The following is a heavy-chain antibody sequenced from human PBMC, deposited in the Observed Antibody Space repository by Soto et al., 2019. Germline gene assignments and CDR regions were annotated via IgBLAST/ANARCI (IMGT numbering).Heavy chain of an antibody. CDR3: ATGAYCSGGSCSDYYYYYYGMDL. J-gene: IGHJ6*02. D-gene: IGHD2-15*01. CDR1: GFTFRSSA. V-gene: IGHV1-58*01. CDR2: LVVGTGNT. Sequence: SVKVSCKTSGFTFRSSAVQWVRQARGQRLEWIGWLVVGTGNTNYAQKFQQRVTISSDRSTNTVSMELSSLTSEDTAAYYCATGAYCSGGSCSDYYYYYYGMDLWGQGTTVTVSS.